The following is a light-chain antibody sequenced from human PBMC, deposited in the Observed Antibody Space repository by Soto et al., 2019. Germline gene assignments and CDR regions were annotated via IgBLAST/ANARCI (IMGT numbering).Light chain of an antibody. CDR1: QDIKNY. V-gene: IGKV1-33*01. CDR3: QQFDSVPCT. CDR2: DAS. J-gene: IGKJ2*02. Sequence: IQMTQSPSSLSASVGDRVTITCQASQDIKNYLIWYQQKPGKAPTLLIYDASTLGTGVSSRFSGSGSGTHFTLTISSLQPEDIATYYCQQFDSVPCTFGQGTKLEI.